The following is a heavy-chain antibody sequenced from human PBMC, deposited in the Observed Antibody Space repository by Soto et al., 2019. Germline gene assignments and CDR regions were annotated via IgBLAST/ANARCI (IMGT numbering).Heavy chain of an antibody. CDR2: IYPGDSDT. J-gene: IGHJ5*02. V-gene: IGHV5-51*01. Sequence: GESLKISCKGSGYSFTSYWIGWVRQMPGKGLEWMGIIYPGDSDTRYSSSFQGQVTISADKSISTAYLQWSSLKASDTAMYYCARQVNGGLRYFGFDPWGQGTLVTVSS. CDR3: ARQVNGGLRYFGFDP. CDR1: GYSFTSYW. D-gene: IGHD4-17*01.